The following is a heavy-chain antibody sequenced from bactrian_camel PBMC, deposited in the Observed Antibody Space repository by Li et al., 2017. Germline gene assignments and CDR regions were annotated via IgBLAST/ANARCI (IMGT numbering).Heavy chain of an antibody. CDR3: ATSAIWWAESEY. J-gene: IGHJ4*01. CDR2: IRRDGDE. V-gene: IGHV3S31*01. D-gene: IGHD4*01. CDR1: GYISSRHC. Sequence: VQLVESGGGSVQAGGSLRLSCTHSGYISSRHCMGWFRQAPGKAREGIAGIRRDGDEYYAGSVKDRFTISRDNIQNTLDLKLDSLSTDDTAMYYCATSAIWWAESEYWGQGTQVTVS.